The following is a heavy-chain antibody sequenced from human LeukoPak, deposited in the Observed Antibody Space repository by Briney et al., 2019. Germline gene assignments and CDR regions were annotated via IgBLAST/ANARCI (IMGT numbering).Heavy chain of an antibody. Sequence: GGSLRLSCAASGFTFSFYSMHWVRQAPGKGLEWVSCISSSGNYIYYADSVKGRFIVSRDNDKNSLHLQMNILRADDTAVYYCVRDQQPEVPTSDSSPSAWGQGTLVTVSS. CDR1: GFTFSFYS. D-gene: IGHD2-2*01. CDR2: ISSSGNYI. V-gene: IGHV3-21*01. CDR3: VRDQQPEVPTSDSSPSA. J-gene: IGHJ5*02.